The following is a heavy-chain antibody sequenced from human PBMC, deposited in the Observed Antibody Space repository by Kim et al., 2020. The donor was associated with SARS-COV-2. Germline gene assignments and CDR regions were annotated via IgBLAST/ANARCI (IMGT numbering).Heavy chain of an antibody. J-gene: IGHJ4*02. CDR3: AREGDIRGYYYVDF. V-gene: IGHV1-46*01. CDR2: ITPSDGGT. CDR1: YF. Sequence: YFVHWVRQAPGQGLEWMGIITPSDGGTSYAQKFQGRVTMTRDTSTSTVYMELSSLRSDDTAVYYCAREGDIRGYYYVDFWGQGTLVTVSS. D-gene: IGHD3-22*01.